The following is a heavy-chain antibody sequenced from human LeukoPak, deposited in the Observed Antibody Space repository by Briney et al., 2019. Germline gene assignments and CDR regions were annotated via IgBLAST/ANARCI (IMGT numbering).Heavy chain of an antibody. V-gene: IGHV1-69*13. D-gene: IGHD2-21*02. J-gene: IGHJ6*03. CDR1: GGTFSSYA. Sequence: SVKVSCKASGGTFSSYAISWVRQAPGQGLEWMGGIIPIFGTANYAQKFQGRVTITADESTSTAYMELSSLRSEDTAVYYCARGSLPRKDYYYYYMDVWGKGTTVTVSS. CDR3: ARGSLPRKDYYYYYMDV. CDR2: IIPIFGTA.